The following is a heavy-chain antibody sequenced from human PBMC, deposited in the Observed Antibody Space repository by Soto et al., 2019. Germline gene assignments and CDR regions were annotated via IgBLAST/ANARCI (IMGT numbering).Heavy chain of an antibody. V-gene: IGHV1-69*04. CDR1: GGTFSSYT. D-gene: IGHD1-1*01. CDR3: ARDLSELEQESYFQY. J-gene: IGHJ1*01. CDR2: IIPILGIA. Sequence: GASVKVSCKASGGTFSSYTISWVRQAPGQGLEWMGRIIPILGIANYAQKFQGRVTITADKSTSTAYMELSSLRSEDTAVYYCARDLSELEQESYFQYWGQGTLVTVSS.